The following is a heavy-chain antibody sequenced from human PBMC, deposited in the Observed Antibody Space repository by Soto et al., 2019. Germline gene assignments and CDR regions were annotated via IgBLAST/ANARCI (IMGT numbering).Heavy chain of an antibody. D-gene: IGHD2-8*01. CDR2: IYYSGST. J-gene: IGHJ5*02. V-gene: IGHV4-59*01. CDR3: ARAVGEVVLMVYAMFFDP. CDR1: NGSISSYY. Sequence: PSETLSLTCNVSNGSISSYYWSWIRQPPGKGLEWIGYIYYSGSTNYNPSLKSRVTISVDTSKNQFSLKLSSVTAADTAVYYCARAVGEVVLMVYAMFFDPWGQGTLVTVSS.